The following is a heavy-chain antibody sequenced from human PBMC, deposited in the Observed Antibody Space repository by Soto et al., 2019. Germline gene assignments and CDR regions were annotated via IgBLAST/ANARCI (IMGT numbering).Heavy chain of an antibody. CDR1: GFPFNTFN. V-gene: IGHV3-23*01. CDR2: LMGRTEDT. J-gene: IGHJ4*02. CDR3: VKGAWEDF. Sequence: EVQLLESGGGLVQPGWSLRLSCAASGFPFNTFNMTWVRQAPGKGLEWVSTLMGRTEDTNYADSVKGRFTISRDTSKSILFLQMSSLRVDDTAVYYGVKGAWEDFWGQGTLVTIS. D-gene: IGHD1-26*01.